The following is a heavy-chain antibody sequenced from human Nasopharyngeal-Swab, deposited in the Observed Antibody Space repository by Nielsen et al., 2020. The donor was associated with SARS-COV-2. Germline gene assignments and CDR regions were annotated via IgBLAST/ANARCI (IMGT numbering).Heavy chain of an antibody. CDR1: GGSISSYY. V-gene: IGHV4-59*01. J-gene: IGHJ3*02. D-gene: IGHD5-12*01. CDR2: IYYSGST. Sequence: GSLRLSCTVSGGSISSYYWSWIRQPPGKGLEWIGYIYYSGSTNYNPSLKSRVTISVDTSKNQFSLKLSSVTAADTAVYYCARDSGYDLLDAFDIWGQGTMVTVPS. CDR3: ARDSGYDLLDAFDI.